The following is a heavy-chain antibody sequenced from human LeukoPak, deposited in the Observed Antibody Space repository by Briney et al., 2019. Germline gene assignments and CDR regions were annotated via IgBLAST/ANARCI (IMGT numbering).Heavy chain of an antibody. J-gene: IGHJ6*03. CDR3: AKPRRGDYEDYYYYYMDV. V-gene: IGHV3-30*02. CDR2: IRYDGSNK. CDR1: GFTFSSYG. Sequence: GGSLRLSCAASGFTFSSYGMHWVRQAPGKGLEWVAFIRYDGSNKYYADSVKGRFTISRDNSKNTLYLQMNSLRAEDTAVYYCAKPRRGDYEDYYYYYMDVWGKGTTVTISS. D-gene: IGHD4-17*01.